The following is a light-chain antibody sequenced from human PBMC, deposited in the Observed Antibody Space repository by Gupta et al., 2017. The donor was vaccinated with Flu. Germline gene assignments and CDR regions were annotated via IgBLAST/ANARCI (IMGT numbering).Light chain of an antibody. CDR1: QSISSW. V-gene: IGKV1-5*03. Sequence: DIQMTQSPSTLSASVGDRVTITCRASQSISSWLAWYQQKPGKAPKLLIYKASSLESGVPSRFSGSGSGTEFTLTISSLQPDDFATYYCQSRDTFGHGTRLEIK. J-gene: IGKJ5*01. CDR2: KAS. CDR3: QSRDT.